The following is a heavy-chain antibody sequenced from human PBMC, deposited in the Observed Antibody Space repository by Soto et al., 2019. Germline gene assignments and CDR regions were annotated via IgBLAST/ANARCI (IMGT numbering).Heavy chain of an antibody. CDR2: IFSNDEK. D-gene: IGHD4-17*01. Sequence: GSGPTLVNPTETLTLTCTVSGFSLSNARMGVSWIRQPPGKALEWLAHIFSNDEKSYSTSLKSRLTISKDTSKSQVVLTMTNTDPVDTATYYCARIPLAVTTRPLPFDIWGQGTMVTVSS. V-gene: IGHV2-26*01. J-gene: IGHJ3*02. CDR1: GFSLSNARMG. CDR3: ARIPLAVTTRPLPFDI.